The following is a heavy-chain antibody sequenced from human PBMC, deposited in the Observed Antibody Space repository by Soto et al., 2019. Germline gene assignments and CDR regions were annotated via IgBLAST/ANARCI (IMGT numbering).Heavy chain of an antibody. J-gene: IGHJ4*02. CDR2: IYIETQGGTT. CDR3: TSGYCSGGKCDSVLC. CDR1: GFTFTNAW. V-gene: IGHV3-15*01. D-gene: IGHD2-15*01. Sequence: EVQLVESGGGLVEPGGSLRLSCAASGFTFTNAWVNWVRQAPGKGLEWVGRIYIETQGGTTDYAAPVKGRFTVSRDDSKNTLYLQMNSLKTEDTAMYYCTSGYCSGGKCDSVLCWGQGTLVTVSS.